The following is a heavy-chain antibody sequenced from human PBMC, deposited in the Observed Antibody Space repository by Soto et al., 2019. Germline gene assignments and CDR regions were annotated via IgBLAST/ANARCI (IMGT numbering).Heavy chain of an antibody. CDR3: ARVGSSWSFDY. CDR1: GFTFSSYG. D-gene: IGHD6-13*01. Sequence: QAQLVESGGGVDQPGRSLGLSCAASGFTFSSYGMHWVRQAPGKGLEWVAIIWYDGSNKYYADSVKGRFTISRDSSKNTLYLQMNSLRAEDTAVYYCARVGSSWSFDYWGQGTLVTVSS. CDR2: IWYDGSNK. V-gene: IGHV3-33*01. J-gene: IGHJ4*02.